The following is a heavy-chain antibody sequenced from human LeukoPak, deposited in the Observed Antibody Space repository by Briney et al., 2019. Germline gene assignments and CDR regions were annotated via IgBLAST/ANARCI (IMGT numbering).Heavy chain of an antibody. D-gene: IGHD3-22*01. V-gene: IGHV1-46*01. J-gene: IGHJ5*02. CDR2: INPSGGST. Sequence: ASVKVSCKASGYTFTSYYMHWVRHAPGQGLGWMGLINPSGGSTSYAQKFQGRVTMTSDTSTSTVYMELSSLRSEDTAVYYCARVDYYDSSGYWGGFDPWGRGTLVTVSS. CDR3: ARVDYYDSSGYWGGFDP. CDR1: GYTFTSYY.